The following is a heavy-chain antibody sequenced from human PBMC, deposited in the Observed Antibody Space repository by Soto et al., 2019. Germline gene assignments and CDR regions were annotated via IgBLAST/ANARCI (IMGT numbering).Heavy chain of an antibody. Sequence: SLRLSCAASGFTFTRYSMNWVRQAPGKGLEWVSRINDDGISTNYADSVKGRFTISRDNAKNTLYLQMNALRVEDTAVYYCTRGPRSTSTGTGAFWGQGTLVTVYS. CDR2: INDDGIST. CDR3: TRGPRSTSTGTGAF. V-gene: IGHV3-74*01. CDR1: GFTFTRYS. J-gene: IGHJ4*02. D-gene: IGHD1-1*01.